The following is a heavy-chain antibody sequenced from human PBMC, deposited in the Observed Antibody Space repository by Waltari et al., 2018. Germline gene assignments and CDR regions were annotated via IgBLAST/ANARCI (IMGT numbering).Heavy chain of an antibody. V-gene: IGHV5-51*01. J-gene: IGHJ1*01. CDR1: GYSFTSSW. Sequence: EVQLVQSGAEVKKPGESLKISCKGSGYSFTSSWIGWVRQMPGKGLEWLGIIYPGDSDTRYSPSFQGQVTISADKSISTAYLQWSSLKASDTAMYYCARRVFYGSGSYSYFQHWGQGTLVTVSS. CDR2: IYPGDSDT. CDR3: ARRVFYGSGSYSYFQH. D-gene: IGHD3-10*01.